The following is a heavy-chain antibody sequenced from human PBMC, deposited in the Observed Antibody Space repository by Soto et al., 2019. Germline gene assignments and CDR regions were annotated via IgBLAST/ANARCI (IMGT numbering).Heavy chain of an antibody. Sequence: SLRLPCAAAELNISSYGMHRVRQAQGKGLEWVAVIWYDGGNKYYADSVKGRFTISRDNSKNTLYLQMNSLRAEDTAVYYCARDIWTGYFPSYFDYWGQGTLVTVSS. V-gene: IGHV3-33*01. CDR1: ELNISSYG. J-gene: IGHJ4*02. D-gene: IGHD3-9*01. CDR2: IWYDGGNK. CDR3: ARDIWTGYFPSYFDY.